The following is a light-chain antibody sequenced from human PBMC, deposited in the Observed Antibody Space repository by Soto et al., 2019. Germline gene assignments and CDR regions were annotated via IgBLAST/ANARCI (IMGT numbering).Light chain of an antibody. CDR2: DAS. Sequence: DIQMTQSPSSLSASVGDRATITCRASQGISIYLAWYQQRPGKVPRLLIYDASTLQSGVPSRFSASGSGTDFTLTIDSLQPEDAATYYCQKHNAAPWTFGPGTKLEIK. CDR1: QGISIY. J-gene: IGKJ1*01. V-gene: IGKV1-27*01. CDR3: QKHNAAPWT.